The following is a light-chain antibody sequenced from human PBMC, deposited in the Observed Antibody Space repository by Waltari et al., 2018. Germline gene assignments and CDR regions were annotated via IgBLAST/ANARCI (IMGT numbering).Light chain of an antibody. CDR1: QSLSSSS. Sequence: EIVLTQSPGTLSLSPGERATLSCRASQSLSSSSIAWHQQKPGQAPRLLIYDASNRAKGIPDRFRGSGSGTDFTLSISRVEPEDFAVYYCQHYGTSQYTFGQGTKLEIK. J-gene: IGKJ2*01. CDR3: QHYGTSQYT. CDR2: DAS. V-gene: IGKV3-20*01.